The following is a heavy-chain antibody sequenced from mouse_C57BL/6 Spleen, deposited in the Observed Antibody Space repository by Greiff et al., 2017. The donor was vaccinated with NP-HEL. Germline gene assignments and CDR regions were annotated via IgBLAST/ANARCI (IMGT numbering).Heavy chain of an antibody. CDR1: GYAFSSSW. V-gene: IGHV1-82*01. CDR3: ARAYGNHYAMDY. D-gene: IGHD2-1*01. CDR2: IYPGDGDT. J-gene: IGHJ4*01. Sequence: VQLQQPGPELVKPGASVKISCKASGYAFSSSWMNWVKQRPGKGLEWIGRIYPGDGDTNYNGKFKGKATLTADKSSSTAYMQLSSLTSEDSAVYFCARAYGNHYAMDYWGQGTSVTVSS.